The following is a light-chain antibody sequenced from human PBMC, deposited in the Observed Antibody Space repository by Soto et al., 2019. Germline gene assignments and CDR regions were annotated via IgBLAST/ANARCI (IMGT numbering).Light chain of an antibody. Sequence: IQMTQSPSSLSASIGDRVTITCRASQGIGVRLAWFQQKPGKAPQYLIQSASTLASGVPSRFSGSGSGTDFILTINNLQPEDFATYYCLQDDSMPLTFGGGTKVDI. CDR3: LQDDSMPLT. CDR1: QGIGVR. J-gene: IGKJ4*01. CDR2: SAS. V-gene: IGKV1D-16*01.